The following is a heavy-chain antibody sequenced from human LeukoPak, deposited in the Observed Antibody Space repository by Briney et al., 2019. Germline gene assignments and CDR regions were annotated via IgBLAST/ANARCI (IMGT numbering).Heavy chain of an antibody. V-gene: IGHV3-30*02. CDR2: IRYDASVT. CDR3: AKKVAGNVGDVFDI. J-gene: IGHJ3*02. D-gene: IGHD2-15*01. CDR1: GFTFKSYG. Sequence: GRSLRISCTAPGFTFKSYGMQWVRQAPGKGLEWVAYIRYDASVTYYEDSVKGRFTVSRDNSKNTLNLQMNSLRAEDTAVYYCAKKVAGNVGDVFDIWGQGTMVTVSS.